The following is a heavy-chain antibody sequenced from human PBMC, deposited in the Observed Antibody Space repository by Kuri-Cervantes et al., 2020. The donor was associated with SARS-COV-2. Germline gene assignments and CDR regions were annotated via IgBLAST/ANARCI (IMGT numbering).Heavy chain of an antibody. Sequence: GGSLRLSCAASGFTFSSYEMNWVRQAPGKGLEWVSYISSSGSTIYYADSVKGRFTISRDNAKNSLYLQMNSLRAEDTAVYYCARHLQHETVAGTPLDYWGQGTLVTVSS. CDR2: ISSSGSTI. J-gene: IGHJ4*02. D-gene: IGHD6-19*01. CDR1: GFTFSSYE. CDR3: ARHLQHETVAGTPLDY. V-gene: IGHV3-48*03.